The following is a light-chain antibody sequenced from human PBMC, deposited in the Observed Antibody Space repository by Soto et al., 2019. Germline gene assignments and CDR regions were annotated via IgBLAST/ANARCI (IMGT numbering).Light chain of an antibody. CDR1: QAISSN. V-gene: IGKV3-15*01. Sequence: EIVMTQSPATLSVSCGERATLSCRANQAISSNLAWYQQKPGQAPRLLIYGASTRATGIPDRFSGSGSGTEFTLTISSLQSEDFAVYYCQHYNNWLGTFGGGTKV. CDR2: GAS. CDR3: QHYNNWLGT. J-gene: IGKJ4*01.